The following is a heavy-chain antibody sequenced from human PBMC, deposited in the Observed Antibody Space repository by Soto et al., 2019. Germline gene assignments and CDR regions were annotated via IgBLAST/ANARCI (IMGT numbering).Heavy chain of an antibody. V-gene: IGHV4-59*08. CDR3: ASLGEPGWFGL. Sequence: QVQLQESGPGLVKPSETLSLTCTVSGGSISSYYWNWIRQPPGKGLEWIGNIYYSGSTNYNPSLNSRVPISPATPTNQFSLKLASVTPADTSMFYCASLGEPGWFGLWGQGTLVTVSS. J-gene: IGHJ5*02. CDR2: IYYSGST. CDR1: GGSISSYY.